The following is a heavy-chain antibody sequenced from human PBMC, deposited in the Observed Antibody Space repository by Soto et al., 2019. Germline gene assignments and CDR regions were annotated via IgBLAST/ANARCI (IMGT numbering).Heavy chain of an antibody. J-gene: IGHJ4*02. CDR2: INPNSGGT. Sequence: GASVKVSCKASGYTFTGYYMHWVRQAPGQGLEWKGWINPNSGGTNYAQKFQGWVTMTRDTSISTAYMELSRLRSDDTAVFYCAIHSSYSGSYQLSKSLVYWGQGTLVTVSS. CDR1: GYTFTGYY. CDR3: AIHSSYSGSYQLSKSLVY. D-gene: IGHD1-26*01. V-gene: IGHV1-2*04.